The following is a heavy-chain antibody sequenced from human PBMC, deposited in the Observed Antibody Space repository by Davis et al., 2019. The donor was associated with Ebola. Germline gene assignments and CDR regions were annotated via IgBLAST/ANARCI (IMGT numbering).Heavy chain of an antibody. Sequence: SETLSLTCSVSGVSISRYYWSWIRQPPGMGLEWIAYVSNSGTTSYSPSPKSRVTISLDTSKKQVSLKLGAVTAADTAVYYCARGGDYVRWFDPWGQGTLVTVSS. J-gene: IGHJ5*02. CDR3: ARGGDYVRWFDP. V-gene: IGHV4-59*01. CDR2: VSNSGTT. D-gene: IGHD4-17*01. CDR1: GVSISRYY.